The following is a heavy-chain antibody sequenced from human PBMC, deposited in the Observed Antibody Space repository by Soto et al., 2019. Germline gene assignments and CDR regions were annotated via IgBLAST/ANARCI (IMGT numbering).Heavy chain of an antibody. V-gene: IGHV2-70*01. CDR3: ARRYQLTHFDY. J-gene: IGHJ4*02. CDR2: TDWDEDK. CDR1: LC. D-gene: IGHD2-2*01. Sequence: LCESWIRQPPGTALEWLALTDWDEDKYYSTALKTRLTLSKDTSKYQVVLTMTNMDPVDTATYYCARRYQLTHFDYWGQGTLVTVS.